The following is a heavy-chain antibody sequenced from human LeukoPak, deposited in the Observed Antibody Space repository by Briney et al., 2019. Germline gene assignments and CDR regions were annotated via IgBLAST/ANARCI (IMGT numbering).Heavy chain of an antibody. V-gene: IGHV6-1*01. CDR1: GDSVSSNNGA. CDR3: ARDVGSSGWYTFDY. D-gene: IGHD6-19*01. Sequence: SQTLSLTCAISGDSVSSNNGAWNWIRQSPSRGLEWLGRTYYRSKWYNDYAVSMKGRITINTDTSKNHFSLQLNSVTPEDTAVYYCARDVGSSGWYTFDYWGQGTLVTVSS. CDR2: TYYRSKWYN. J-gene: IGHJ4*02.